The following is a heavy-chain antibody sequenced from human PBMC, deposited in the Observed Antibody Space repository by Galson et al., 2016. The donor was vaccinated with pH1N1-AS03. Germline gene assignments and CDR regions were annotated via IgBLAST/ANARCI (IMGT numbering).Heavy chain of an antibody. J-gene: IGHJ4*02. V-gene: IGHV3-7*01. CDR1: GFRFIDYW. D-gene: IGHD3-10*01. Sequence: SLRLSCAASGFRFIDYWMTWVRQAPGKGLEWVANIDQDGSEKYYMDSVEGRFTISRDNAKNSLSLQMNSLRSEDTAVYYCTSGMVELDYCGQGNLVTVSS. CDR2: IDQDGSEK. CDR3: TSGMVELDY.